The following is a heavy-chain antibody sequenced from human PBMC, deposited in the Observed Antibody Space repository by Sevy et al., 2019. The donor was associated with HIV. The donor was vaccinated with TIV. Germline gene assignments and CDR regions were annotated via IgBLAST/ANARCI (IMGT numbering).Heavy chain of an antibody. CDR1: GFTFSRSG. Sequence: GGSLRLSCAATGFTFSRSGMHWVRQAPGKGLEWVSYISNSGTSMYYSDSVKGRFTISRDNARNSLYLQMNSLRAEDTAVYYCARDLPPSATTVAHFDCWGQGTLVTVSS. CDR3: ARDLPPSATTVAHFDC. V-gene: IGHV3-48*03. J-gene: IGHJ4*02. CDR2: ISNSGTSM. D-gene: IGHD4-17*01.